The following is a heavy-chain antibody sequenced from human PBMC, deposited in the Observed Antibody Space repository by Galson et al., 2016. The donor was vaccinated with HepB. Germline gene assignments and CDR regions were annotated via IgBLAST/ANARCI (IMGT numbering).Heavy chain of an antibody. J-gene: IGHJ4*02. CDR2: ILYDGSSK. Sequence: SLRLSCAASGFTFSSYGMHWVRQAPGKGLEWVAGILYDGSSKYYADSVKGRFAISRDNSKNTLYLQMNSLRPEDTAVYYCAKDDYGEWSYYFDYWGQGTLVTVS. CDR1: GFTFSSYG. D-gene: IGHD4-17*01. V-gene: IGHV3-30*18. CDR3: AKDDYGEWSYYFDY.